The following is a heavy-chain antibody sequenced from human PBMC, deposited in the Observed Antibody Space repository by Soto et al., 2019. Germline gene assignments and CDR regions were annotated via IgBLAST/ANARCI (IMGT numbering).Heavy chain of an antibody. CDR1: GFTFSSYG. Sequence: QVQVLESGGGVVQPGRSLRLSCAASGFTFSSYGMHWVRQAPGKGLEWVALVWYDGSHQYYTDSVKGRFTISRDNSKTLLSLQMNRPRAEDTAVYYCARDIRRLATAGSDLDCWGQGTLVTVSS. V-gene: IGHV3-33*01. CDR3: ARDIRRLATAGSDLDC. CDR2: VWYDGSHQ. J-gene: IGHJ4*02. D-gene: IGHD1-26*01.